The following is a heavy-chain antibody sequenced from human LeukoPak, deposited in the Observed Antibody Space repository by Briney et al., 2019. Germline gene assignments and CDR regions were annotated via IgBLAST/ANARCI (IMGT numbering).Heavy chain of an antibody. V-gene: IGHV1-69*04. J-gene: IGHJ4*02. CDR3: ARESAIPGVFDY. D-gene: IGHD2-2*02. CDR2: IIPILGIA. Sequence: SVKVSCKASGGTFSSYTISWVRQAPGQGLEWMGRIIPILGIANYAQKFQGRVTITADKSTSTAHMELSSLRSEDTAVYYCARESAIPGVFDYWGQGTLVTVSS. CDR1: GGTFSSYT.